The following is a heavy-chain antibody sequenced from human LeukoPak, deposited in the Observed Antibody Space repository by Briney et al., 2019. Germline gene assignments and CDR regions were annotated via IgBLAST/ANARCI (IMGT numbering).Heavy chain of an antibody. CDR1: GYSFTSYW. CDR3: ARQDSGYGDSRGYFDY. J-gene: IGHJ4*02. CDR2: IYPGDSDT. Sequence: GESLKISCKGSGYSFTSYWIGWVRQMPGKGLEWMGIIYPGDSDTRYSPSFQGQVTISADKSISTAYLQWSSLKASDTAMYYCARQDSGYGDSRGYFDYWGQGTLVTVSS. V-gene: IGHV5-51*01. D-gene: IGHD4-17*01.